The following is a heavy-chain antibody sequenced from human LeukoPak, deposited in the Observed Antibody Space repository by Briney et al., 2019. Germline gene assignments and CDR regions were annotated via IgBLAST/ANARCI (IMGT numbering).Heavy chain of an antibody. D-gene: IGHD3-3*01. CDR3: ARQRFLEWYFDY. CDR2: IFYSGST. J-gene: IGHJ4*02. V-gene: IGHV4-59*08. CDR1: GGSISGFY. Sequence: SETLSLTCSVSGGSISGFYWSWIRQPPGKELQWIGSIFYSGSTNYNPSLKSRVTISVDTSKNQFSLKLSSVTAADTAVYYCARQRFLEWYFDYWGQGTLVTVSS.